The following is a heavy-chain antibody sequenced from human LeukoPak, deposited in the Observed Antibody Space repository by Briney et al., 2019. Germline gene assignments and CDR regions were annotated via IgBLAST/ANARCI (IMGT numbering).Heavy chain of an antibody. J-gene: IGHJ6*03. Sequence: SVKVSCKASGCTFSSYAIRWVRQAPGQGLEWMGGISPIFGKANYAQKFQGRVTITADTSTSTAYMELRSLRSDDTAVYYCARAVVPAARLDYYYCYMDGGEKAMTVTVS. CDR1: GCTFSSYA. D-gene: IGHD2-2*01. CDR3: ARAVVPAARLDYYYCYMDG. V-gene: IGHV1-69*06. CDR2: ISPIFGKA.